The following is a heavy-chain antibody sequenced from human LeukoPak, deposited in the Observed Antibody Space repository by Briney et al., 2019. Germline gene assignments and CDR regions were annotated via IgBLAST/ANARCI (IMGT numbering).Heavy chain of an antibody. J-gene: IGHJ4*02. D-gene: IGHD4-11*01. Sequence: PGGSLRLSCAASGLTFSSYAMSWVRQAPGKGLEWVSAISGSGGSTYYADSVKGRFTISRDNSKNTLYLQMNSLRDEDTAVYYCAREDSRPPDYTDPFDYWGQGTLVTVSS. CDR3: AREDSRPPDYTDPFDY. CDR2: ISGSGGST. CDR1: GLTFSSYA. V-gene: IGHV3-23*01.